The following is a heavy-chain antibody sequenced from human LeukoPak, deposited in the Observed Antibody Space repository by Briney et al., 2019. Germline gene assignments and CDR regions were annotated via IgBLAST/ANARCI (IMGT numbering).Heavy chain of an antibody. CDR3: AKGPKDPGGHNAFDI. J-gene: IGHJ3*02. V-gene: IGHV3-9*03. D-gene: IGHD3-16*01. Sequence: PGGSLRLSCAASGFTFDDYAMHWVRQAPGKGLEWVSGISWNSGSIGYADSVKGRFTISRDNAKNSLYLQMNSLRAEDMALYYCAKGPKDPGGHNAFDIWGQGTMVTVSS. CDR2: ISWNSGSI. CDR1: GFTFDDYA.